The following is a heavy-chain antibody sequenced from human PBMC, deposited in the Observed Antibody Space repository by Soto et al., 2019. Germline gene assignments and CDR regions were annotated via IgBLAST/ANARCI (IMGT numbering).Heavy chain of an antibody. CDR2: IIPIHGTT. J-gene: IGHJ4*02. Sequence: QMEQSGAEVRKPGSSVKVSCKPSGGSLTSYPMAWVRQAPGQGFEWMGGIIPIHGTTEYAQKFQGRVTITADESTNRATLELTGLTSEDMAGYYCARGWGLVSWGQGTVVTVSS. D-gene: IGHD3-16*01. V-gene: IGHV1-69*01. CDR3: ARGWGLVS. CDR1: GGSLTSYP.